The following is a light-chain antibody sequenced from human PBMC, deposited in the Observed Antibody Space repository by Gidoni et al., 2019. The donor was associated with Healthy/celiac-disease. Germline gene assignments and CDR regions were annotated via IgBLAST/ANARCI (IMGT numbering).Light chain of an antibody. CDR2: DDS. CDR3: QVWDSSSDHVV. CDR1: HIGSKR. J-gene: IGLJ2*01. Sequence: SYVLTQPPSVSVAPGQTARITCGGNHIGSKRVHWYQQKPGQAPVLVVYDDSDRPSGIPVLFSVSNSRNTATLTISRVEAGDEADYYCQVWDSSSDHVVFVGGTKLTVL. V-gene: IGLV3-21*02.